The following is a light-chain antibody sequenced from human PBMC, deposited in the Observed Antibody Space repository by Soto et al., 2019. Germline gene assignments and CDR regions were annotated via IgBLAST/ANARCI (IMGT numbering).Light chain of an antibody. Sequence: EIVMTHSPATLSVSPGERATLSCRASQSGRDNLAWYQQKPGQAPRLLIYGASTRATGIPARFSGSRSGTEFTLTINSLQSEDFALYFCQQSNNWPYTFGQGTKLEIK. J-gene: IGKJ2*01. CDR2: GAS. CDR1: QSGRDN. CDR3: QQSNNWPYT. V-gene: IGKV3-15*01.